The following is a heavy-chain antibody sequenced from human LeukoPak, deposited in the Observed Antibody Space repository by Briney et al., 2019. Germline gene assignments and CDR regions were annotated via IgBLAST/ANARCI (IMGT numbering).Heavy chain of an antibody. CDR2: MSYDGSNK. J-gene: IGHJ4*02. Sequence: GGTLRLSCAASGFTFSNHGMHWVRQAPGKGLDWVAVMSYDGSNKYYADSVKGRFTISRDNSENTLYLQMNSLRAEDTAVYYCVKDVNYYGSGNELDYWGQGTLVTVSS. D-gene: IGHD3-10*01. CDR1: GFTFSNHG. V-gene: IGHV3-30*18. CDR3: VKDVNYYGSGNELDY.